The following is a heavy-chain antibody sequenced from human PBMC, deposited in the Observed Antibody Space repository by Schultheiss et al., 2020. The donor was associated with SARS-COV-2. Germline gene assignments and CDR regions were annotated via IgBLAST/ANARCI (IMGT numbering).Heavy chain of an antibody. J-gene: IGHJ4*02. D-gene: IGHD6-13*01. CDR3: ARAIRAAATLIGSVG. Sequence: GGSLRLSCAASGFTFSSYSMNWVRQAPGKGLEWVSSISSSSSYIYYADSVKGRFTISRDNAKNSLYLQMNSLRAEDTAVYYCARAIRAAATLIGSVGWGQGTVVTVSS. CDR2: ISSSSSYI. CDR1: GFTFSSYS. V-gene: IGHV3-21*01.